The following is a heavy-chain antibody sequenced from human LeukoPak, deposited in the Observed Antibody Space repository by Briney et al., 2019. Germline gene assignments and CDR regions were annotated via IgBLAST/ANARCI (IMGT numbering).Heavy chain of an antibody. CDR1: GFTFSSYA. CDR3: ARGIYDSSGYFHFDY. Sequence: GGSLRLSCAASGFTFSSYAMHWVRQAPGKGLEYVSAISSNGGSTYYANSVKGRFTISRDNSKNTLYLQMGSLRAEDMAVYYCARGIYDSSGYFHFDYWGQGTLVTVSS. J-gene: IGHJ4*02. D-gene: IGHD3-22*01. CDR2: ISSNGGST. V-gene: IGHV3-64*01.